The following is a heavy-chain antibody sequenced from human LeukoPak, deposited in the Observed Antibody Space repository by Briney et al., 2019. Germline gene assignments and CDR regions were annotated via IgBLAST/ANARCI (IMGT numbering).Heavy chain of an antibody. CDR3: ARGPWGVGATGSFDY. J-gene: IGHJ4*02. CDR1: GGSFSGYY. V-gene: IGHV4-34*01. CDR2: INHSGST. D-gene: IGHD1-26*01. Sequence: SETLSLTCAVYGGSFSGYYWSWIRQPPGKGLEWIGEINHSGSTNYNPSLKSRVTISVDTSKNQFSLKLSSVTAADTAVYYCARGPWGVGATGSFDYWGQGTLVTVSS.